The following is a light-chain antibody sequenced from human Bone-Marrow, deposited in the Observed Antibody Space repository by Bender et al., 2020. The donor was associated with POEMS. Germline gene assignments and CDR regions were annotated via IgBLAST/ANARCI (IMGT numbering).Light chain of an antibody. J-gene: IGLJ2*01. CDR1: SSDVGGYNY. V-gene: IGLV2-14*01. CDR3: SSYTGSSTI. CDR2: DVG. Sequence: QSALTQPASVSGSPGQSITISCTGTSSDVGGYNYVSWYQQHPGKAPKLMIYDVGTRPSGISNRFSGSKSGNTASLTISGLQTDDEADYYCSSYTGSSTIFGGGTKVTVL.